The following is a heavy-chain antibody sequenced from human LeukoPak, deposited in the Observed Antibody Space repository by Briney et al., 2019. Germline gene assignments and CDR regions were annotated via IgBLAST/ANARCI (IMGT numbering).Heavy chain of an antibody. Sequence: ASVKVSCKASGGTFSSYAISWVRQAPGQGLEWMGRIIPILGIANYAQKFQGRVTITADKSTSTAYMELSSLRSEDTAVYYCARDPSYYYDSSATPGFDPWGQGTLVTVSS. CDR3: ARDPSYYYDSSATPGFDP. CDR1: GGTFSSYA. J-gene: IGHJ5*02. V-gene: IGHV1-69*04. D-gene: IGHD3-22*01. CDR2: IIPILGIA.